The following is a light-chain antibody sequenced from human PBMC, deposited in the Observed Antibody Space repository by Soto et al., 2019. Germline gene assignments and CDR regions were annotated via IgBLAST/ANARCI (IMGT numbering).Light chain of an antibody. CDR3: QQRSSWPLT. CDR1: QGVSRF. V-gene: IGKV3-11*01. J-gene: IGKJ4*01. Sequence: EIVLTQSPATLSLSPGERAALSCRASQGVSRFLAWYQQKPGQAPRLLIYDASNRATGIPARFSGSGSGTDFTLAISSLETQDFAVYYCQQRSSWPLTFGGGTKVEIK. CDR2: DAS.